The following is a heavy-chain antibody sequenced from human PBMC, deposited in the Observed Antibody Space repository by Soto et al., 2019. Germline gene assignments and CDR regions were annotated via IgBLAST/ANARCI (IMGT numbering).Heavy chain of an antibody. Sequence: PGGSLRLSCAAFGLTISGKKYVAWVRQAPGKGLEWVSALYDVDGSFYADSVKGRFTTSSDSSKTTVYLQINDLRPDDTAVYYCATWHERKHAYDVWGQGTTVTVSS. CDR3: ATWHERKHAYDV. J-gene: IGHJ3*01. CDR1: GLTISGKKY. V-gene: IGHV3-53*01. CDR2: LYDVDGS. D-gene: IGHD1-1*01.